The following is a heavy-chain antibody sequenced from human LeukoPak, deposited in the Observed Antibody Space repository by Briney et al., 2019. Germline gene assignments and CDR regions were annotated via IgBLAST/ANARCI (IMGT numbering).Heavy chain of an antibody. Sequence: PGGSLRLSCAASGFTFSSSGMSWVRQAPGKGLEWVSAISGSGGSTYYADSVKGRFTISRDNSKNTLYLQMNSLRAEDTAVYYCAKGGIVGATAFYYWGQGTLVTVSS. D-gene: IGHD1-26*01. CDR1: GFTFSSSG. J-gene: IGHJ4*02. CDR2: ISGSGGST. CDR3: AKGGIVGATAFYY. V-gene: IGHV3-23*01.